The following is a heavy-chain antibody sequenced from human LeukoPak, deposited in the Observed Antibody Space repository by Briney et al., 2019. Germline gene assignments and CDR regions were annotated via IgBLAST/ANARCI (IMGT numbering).Heavy chain of an antibody. J-gene: IGHJ4*02. Sequence: GGSLRLSCAASGFTFNSFAVNRVREAPGKGLEWVSSSSGSDGTSHYADFVKGRFTISRDNSKNTLYLQMNSLRAEDTAAYYCAKSLGVGGYTRYKGFDQWGQGALVVVSS. V-gene: IGHV3-23*01. CDR2: SSGSDGTS. CDR1: GFTFNSFA. CDR3: AKSLGVGGYTRYKGFDQ. D-gene: IGHD3-16*02.